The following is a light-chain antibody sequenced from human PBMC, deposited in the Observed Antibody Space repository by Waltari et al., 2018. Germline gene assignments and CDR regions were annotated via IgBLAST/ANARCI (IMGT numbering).Light chain of an antibody. J-gene: IGLJ2*01. V-gene: IGLV1-40*01. CDR1: SPNIGTGYD. CDR2: GNN. Sequence: SVLTQPPSVSGAPGQRVTISCTGSSPNIGTGYDVHWYQQLPGTAPKLLIYGNNNRPSGVPDRFSGSKSGTSASLAITGLQAEDEADYYCQSYDKSLSGVVFGGGTKLTVV. CDR3: QSYDKSLSGVV.